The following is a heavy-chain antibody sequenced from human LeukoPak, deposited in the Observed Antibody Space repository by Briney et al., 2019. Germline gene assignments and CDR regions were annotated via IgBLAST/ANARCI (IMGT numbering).Heavy chain of an antibody. V-gene: IGHV3-74*01. CDR2: INTDGTVT. D-gene: IGHD6-19*01. CDR3: ATKQWLAPPPDS. J-gene: IGHJ4*02. Sequence: GGSLRLSCAASGFTFSKYWMLWGRHAPGKGLESVSRINTDGTVTTYADSVKGRFTVSRDNADNTMFLQMNSVRDEDTAVYYCATKQWLAPPPDSWGQGTPVTVSS. CDR1: GFTFSKYW.